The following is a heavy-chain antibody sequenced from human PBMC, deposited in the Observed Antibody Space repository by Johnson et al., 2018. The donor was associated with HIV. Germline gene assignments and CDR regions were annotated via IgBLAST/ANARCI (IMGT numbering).Heavy chain of an antibody. V-gene: IGHV3-11*04. J-gene: IGHJ3*02. CDR1: GFTFSDYY. CDR2: ISSSGSTI. Sequence: VQLVESGGGLVQPGGSLRLSCAASGFTFSDYYMSWIRQAPGKGLEWVSYISSSGSTIYYADSVKGRFTISRDNAKNSLYLQMKSLRAEDTVVYYCASNWGSELDAFDIWGQGTMVTVSS. D-gene: IGHD7-27*01. CDR3: ASNWGSELDAFDI.